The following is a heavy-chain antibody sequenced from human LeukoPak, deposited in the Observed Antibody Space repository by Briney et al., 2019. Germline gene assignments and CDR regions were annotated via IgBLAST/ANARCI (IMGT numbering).Heavy chain of an antibody. CDR1: ADSLSSGGHY. CDR2: IHHSGRS. V-gene: IGHV4-31*03. Sequence: SHTLSLTCTVSADSLSSGGHYWAWIRQFPGKGLESFGFIHHSGRSRHNPSLKDRVAISVDTSRKQFALKLSSVTAADTAMYYCARGGNRFGGFYFDYWGQGIQVIVSS. CDR3: ARGGNRFGGFYFDY. D-gene: IGHD3-10*01. J-gene: IGHJ4*02.